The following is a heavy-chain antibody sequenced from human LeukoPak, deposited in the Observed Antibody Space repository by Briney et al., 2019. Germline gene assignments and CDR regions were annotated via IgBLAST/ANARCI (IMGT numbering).Heavy chain of an antibody. J-gene: IGHJ3*02. Sequence: GGSLRLSCAASGFTFSDHYMSWIRQSPGKGLEYISYISSTGKTIYYADSVKGRFTISRDNAKNSLYLQMNSLRAEDTAVYYCARTPTIFGVVIIHDAFDIXGQGTMVTVSS. V-gene: IGHV3-11*04. CDR3: ARTPTIFGVVIIHDAFDI. CDR1: GFTFSDHY. CDR2: ISSTGKTI. D-gene: IGHD3-3*01.